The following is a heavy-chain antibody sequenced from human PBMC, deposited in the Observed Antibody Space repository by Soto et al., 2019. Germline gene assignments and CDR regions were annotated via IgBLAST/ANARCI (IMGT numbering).Heavy chain of an antibody. CDR2: INPNSGGT. J-gene: IGHJ6*02. CDR1: GYTFTGYY. CDR3: ARGDTIFGEVTSGYYGMDV. Sequence: ASVKVSCKASGYTFTGYYMHWVRQAPGQGLEWMGWINPNSGGTNYAQKFQGWVTMTRDTSISTAYMELSRLRSDDTAVYYCARGDTIFGEVTSGYYGMDVWGQGTTVTVSS. V-gene: IGHV1-2*04. D-gene: IGHD3-3*01.